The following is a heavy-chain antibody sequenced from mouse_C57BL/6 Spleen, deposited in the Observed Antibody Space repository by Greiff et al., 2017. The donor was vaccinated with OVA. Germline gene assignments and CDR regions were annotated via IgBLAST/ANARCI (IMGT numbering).Heavy chain of an antibody. D-gene: IGHD4-1*01. CDR3: ARRAGTGRYFDV. Sequence: EVMLVESGGGLVQPGGSLKLSCAASGFTFSDYGMAWVRQAPRKGPEWVAFISNLAYSIYYADTVTGRFTISSENAKNTLYLEMSSLRAEDTAMYYCARRAGTGRYFDVWGTGTTVTVSS. V-gene: IGHV5-15*04. J-gene: IGHJ1*03. CDR2: ISNLAYSI. CDR1: GFTFSDYG.